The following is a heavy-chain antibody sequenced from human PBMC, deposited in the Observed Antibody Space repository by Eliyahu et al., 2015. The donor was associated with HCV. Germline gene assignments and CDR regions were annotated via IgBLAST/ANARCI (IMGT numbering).Heavy chain of an antibody. V-gene: IGHV3-30-3*01. D-gene: IGHD3-22*01. CDR1: SSYA. CDR3: ARDSDDSIGGYFDY. CDR2: ISYDGSNK. J-gene: IGHJ4*02. Sequence: SSYAMHWVRQAPGKGLEWVAVISYDGSNKYYADSVKGRFTISRDNSKNTLYLQMNSLRAEDTAVYYCARDSDDSIGGYFDYWGQGTLVTVSS.